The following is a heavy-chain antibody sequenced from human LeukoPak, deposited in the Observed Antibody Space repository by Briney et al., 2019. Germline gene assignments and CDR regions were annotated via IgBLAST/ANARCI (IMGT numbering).Heavy chain of an antibody. V-gene: IGHV1-18*01. Sequence: ASVKVSCKASGYTFTSYGISWVRQAPGQGLEWMGWISAYNGNTNYAQKLQGRVTMTTDTSTSTAYVELRSLRSDDTAVYYCARDRPYSSSWYDYWGQGTLVTVSS. CDR3: ARDRPYSSSWYDY. D-gene: IGHD6-13*01. CDR1: GYTFTSYG. CDR2: ISAYNGNT. J-gene: IGHJ4*02.